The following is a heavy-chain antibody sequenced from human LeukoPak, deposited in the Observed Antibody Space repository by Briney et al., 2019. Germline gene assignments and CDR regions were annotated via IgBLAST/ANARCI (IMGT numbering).Heavy chain of an antibody. Sequence: GGSLRLSCAASGFPFSGHWIHWVRQVPGKGLLWVSRINSDGSATIYADSVRGRFTISRDNARNTLYLQMSGLRVEDTAVYHCASDSPYYGMDVWGQGTTVTVSS. CDR2: INSDGSAT. CDR3: ASDSPYYGMDV. CDR1: GFPFSGHW. V-gene: IGHV3-74*01. J-gene: IGHJ6*02.